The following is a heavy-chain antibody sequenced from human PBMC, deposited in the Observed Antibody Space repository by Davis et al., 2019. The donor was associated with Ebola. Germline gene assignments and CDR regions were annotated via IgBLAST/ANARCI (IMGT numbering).Heavy chain of an antibody. V-gene: IGHV3-21*01. J-gene: IGHJ3*02. CDR2: ISSSGSYI. Sequence: GESLKISCAASGFTFSNYAVNWVRQAPGKGLEWVSFISSSGSYIFYADSVKGRFTISRDNAKNSLYLQMNNLRAEDTAVYYCTRDNLYYYDTSGYHDVFDMWGQGTMVTVSS. CDR1: GFTFSNYA. D-gene: IGHD3-22*01. CDR3: TRDNLYYYDTSGYHDVFDM.